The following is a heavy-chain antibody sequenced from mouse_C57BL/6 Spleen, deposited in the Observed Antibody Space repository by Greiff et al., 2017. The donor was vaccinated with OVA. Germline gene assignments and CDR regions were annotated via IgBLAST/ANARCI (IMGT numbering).Heavy chain of an antibody. CDR1: GYTFTDYY. Sequence: EVQLQQSGPELVKPGASVKISCKASGYTFTDYYMNWVKQSHGKSLEWIGDINPNNGGTSYNQKFKGKATLTVDKSSSTAYMELRSLTSEDSAVYYCARIYDYDEGYAMDYWGQGTSVTVSS. V-gene: IGHV1-26*01. J-gene: IGHJ4*01. CDR3: ARIYDYDEGYAMDY. D-gene: IGHD2-4*01. CDR2: INPNNGGT.